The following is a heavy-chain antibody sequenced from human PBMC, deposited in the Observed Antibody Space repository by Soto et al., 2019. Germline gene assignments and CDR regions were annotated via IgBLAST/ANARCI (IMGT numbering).Heavy chain of an antibody. J-gene: IGHJ3*02. V-gene: IGHV3-7*01. CDR2: IKQDGSEK. CDR3: ARAAITGPTSAFDI. D-gene: IGHD1-7*01. CDR1: GFTFSSYW. Sequence: GGSLRLSCAASGFTFSSYWMSWVRQATGKGLEWVGNIKQDGSEKYYVDSVKGRFTISRDNAKNSLYLQMNSLRVEHTVVYFCARAAITGPTSAFDIWGQWTRVPGSS.